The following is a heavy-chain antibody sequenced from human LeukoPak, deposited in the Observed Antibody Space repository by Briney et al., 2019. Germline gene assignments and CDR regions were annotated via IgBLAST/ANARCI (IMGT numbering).Heavy chain of an antibody. CDR3: AKDQQQALTYYYDSSVFFGLGNSFDY. D-gene: IGHD3-22*01. Sequence: PGGSLRLSCAASGFTFSSYAMSWVRQAPGKGLEWVSAISGSGGSTYYANSVKGRFTISRDNSKSTLYLQMNSLRAEDTAVYYCAKDQQQALTYYYDSSVFFGLGNSFDYGGKETLVTVSS. CDR1: GFTFSSYA. CDR2: ISGSGGST. J-gene: IGHJ4*02. V-gene: IGHV3-23*01.